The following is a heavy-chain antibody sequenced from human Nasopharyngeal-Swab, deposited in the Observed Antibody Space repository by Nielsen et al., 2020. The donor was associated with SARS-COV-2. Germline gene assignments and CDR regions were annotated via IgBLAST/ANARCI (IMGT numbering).Heavy chain of an antibody. J-gene: IGHJ3*02. CDR2: IYHSGST. CDR3: ASFYYGSSGSVGAFDI. V-gene: IGHV4-4*02. D-gene: IGHD3-22*01. Sequence: GSLRLSCAVSGGSISSSNWWSWVRQPPGKGLEWIGVIYHSGSTNYNPSLKSRVTISVDKSKNQFSLKLSSVTAADTAVYYCASFYYGSSGSVGAFDIWGQGTMVTVSS. CDR1: GGSISSSNW.